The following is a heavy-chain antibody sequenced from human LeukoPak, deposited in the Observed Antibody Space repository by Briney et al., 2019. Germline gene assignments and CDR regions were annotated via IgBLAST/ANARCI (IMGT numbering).Heavy chain of an antibody. D-gene: IGHD3-22*01. CDR2: IYPGDSDT. J-gene: IGHJ4*02. CDR1: GYSFTSYW. CDR3: ARVYYDSSGYTKFDY. V-gene: IGHV5-51*01. Sequence: GESLQISCKGSGYSFTSYWIGWVRQLPGKGLEWMGIIYPGDSDTRYSPSFQGQVTISADKSISTAYLQWGSLKASDTAMYYCARVYYDSSGYTKFDYWGQGTLVTVSS.